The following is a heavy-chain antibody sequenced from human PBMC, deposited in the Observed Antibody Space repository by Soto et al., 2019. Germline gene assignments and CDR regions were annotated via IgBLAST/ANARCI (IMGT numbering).Heavy chain of an antibody. J-gene: IGHJ6*02. D-gene: IGHD2-8*01. CDR1: GFTFSSYA. V-gene: IGHV3-30-3*01. Sequence: QVQLVESGGGVVQPGRSLRLSCAASGFTFSSYAMHWVRQAPGKGLEWVAVISYDGSNKYYEDSVKGRFTISRDNSKNTLYLQMNSLRAEDTAVYYCAREQDCTNGVCYLPRQDYYYYGMDVWGQGTTVTVSS. CDR2: ISYDGSNK. CDR3: AREQDCTNGVCYLPRQDYYYYGMDV.